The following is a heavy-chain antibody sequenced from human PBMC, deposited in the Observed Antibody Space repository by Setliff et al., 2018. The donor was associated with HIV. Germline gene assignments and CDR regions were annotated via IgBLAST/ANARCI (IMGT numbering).Heavy chain of an antibody. CDR3: ARGRNYNSGMDV. CDR1: GYTFTSYG. CDR2: ISAYNGNT. J-gene: IGHJ6*02. D-gene: IGHD3-10*01. Sequence: ASVKVSCKASGYTFTSYGISWVRQAPGQGLEWMGWISAYNGNTNYAQKLQGRVTMTTDTSTNTAYLEVRSLSSDDTAVYYCARGRNYNSGMDVWGQGTTVTVSS. V-gene: IGHV1-18*01.